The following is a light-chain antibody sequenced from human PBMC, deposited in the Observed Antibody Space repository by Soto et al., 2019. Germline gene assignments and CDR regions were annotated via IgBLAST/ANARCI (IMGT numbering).Light chain of an antibody. CDR1: SSDVGGYDY. CDR2: EVS. J-gene: IGLJ1*01. V-gene: IGLV2-14*01. Sequence: QSVLTQPASVSGSPEQSITISCTGTSSDVGGYDYVSWYQHFPGKAPKLIIYEVSNRPSGVSNRFSGSKSGNTASLTISGLQAEDEADYYCSSYTSSVYVFGTGTKVTVL. CDR3: SSYTSSVYV.